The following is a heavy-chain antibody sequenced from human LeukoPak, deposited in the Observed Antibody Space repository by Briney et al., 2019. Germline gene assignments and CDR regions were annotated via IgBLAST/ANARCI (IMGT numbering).Heavy chain of an antibody. CDR3: ARVQSRWLRQPDY. CDR1: GYTFTSYG. Sequence: GASVKVSCKASGYTFTSYGFTWVRQAPGQGLEWMGWISAYNGNTNYAQKLQGRVSMTTDTSTSTAYMELRSLRSDDTAVYYCARVQSRWLRQPDYWGQGTLVTVSS. D-gene: IGHD5-12*01. J-gene: IGHJ4*02. CDR2: ISAYNGNT. V-gene: IGHV1-18*01.